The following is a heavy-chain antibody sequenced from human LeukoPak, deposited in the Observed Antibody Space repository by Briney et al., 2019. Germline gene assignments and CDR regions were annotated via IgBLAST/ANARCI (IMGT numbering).Heavy chain of an antibody. CDR2: IYHSGST. CDR3: ARRRSIAAHGGPYNWFDP. D-gene: IGHD6-6*01. J-gene: IGHJ5*02. Sequence: SGTLSLTCAVSGGSISSSNWWSWVRQPPGKGLEWIGEIYHSGSTNYNPSLKSRVTISVDKSKNQFSLELSSVTAADTAVYYCARRRSIAAHGGPYNWFDPWGQGTLVTVSS. CDR1: GGSISSSNW. V-gene: IGHV4-4*02.